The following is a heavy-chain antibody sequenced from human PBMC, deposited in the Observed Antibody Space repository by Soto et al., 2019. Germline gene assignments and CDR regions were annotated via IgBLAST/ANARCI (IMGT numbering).Heavy chain of an antibody. J-gene: IGHJ6*02. CDR1: GYSISSGYY. Sequence: SETLSLTCAVSGYSISSGYYWGWIRQPPGKGLEWIGYIYHSGSTDYNPSLKSRVTISVDRSKNQFYLRLSSVTAADTAVYYCASQYNWNPRGMDVWGQGTMGTTSS. V-gene: IGHV4-38-2*01. D-gene: IGHD1-20*01. CDR2: IYHSGST. CDR3: ASQYNWNPRGMDV.